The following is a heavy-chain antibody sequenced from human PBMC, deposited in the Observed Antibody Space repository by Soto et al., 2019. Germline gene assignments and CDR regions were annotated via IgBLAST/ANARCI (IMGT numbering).Heavy chain of an antibody. CDR2: LNPSGGST. J-gene: IGHJ4*02. CDR1: GYTFTSYY. Sequence: ASVKVSCKASGYTFTSYYMHWVRQAPGQGLEWMGILNPSGGSTSYAQKFQGRVTITRDTSTSTVYMELSSLRSEDTAVYYCERLGRDDDSSAHGSFAYWGQGNLVIFSS. D-gene: IGHD3-22*01. V-gene: IGHV1-46*01. CDR3: ERLGRDDDSSAHGSFAY.